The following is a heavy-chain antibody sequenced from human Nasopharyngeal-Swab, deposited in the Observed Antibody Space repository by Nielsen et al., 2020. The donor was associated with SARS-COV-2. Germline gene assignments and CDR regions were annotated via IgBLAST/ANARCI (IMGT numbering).Heavy chain of an antibody. CDR1: GFTFSRYD. J-gene: IGHJ4*02. CDR3: ASGFCTNGVCFPFHY. D-gene: IGHD2-8*01. V-gene: IGHV3-13*04. Sequence: GESLKISCAASGFTFSRYDMHWVRKAIGKGLEWVSAIGTAGDTYYPGSVKGRFTISRENAKNSLYLQMNSLRAGDTAVYYCASGFCTNGVCFPFHYWGQGTLVTVSS. CDR2: IGTAGDT.